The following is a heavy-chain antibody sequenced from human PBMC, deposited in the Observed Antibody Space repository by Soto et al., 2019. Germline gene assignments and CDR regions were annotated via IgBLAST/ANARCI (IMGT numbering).Heavy chain of an antibody. J-gene: IGHJ2*01. CDR1: GGSISSSSYY. D-gene: IGHD6-13*01. CDR3: ARHGAAAGTNWYFDL. Sequence: QLQLQESGPGLVKPSETLSLTCAVSGGSISSSSYYWGWIRQPPGKGLEWIGSIHYSGNTYYIPSRKRRVTISVDTSMNQSSLKLTSVTAADTAVYYCARHGAAAGTNWYFDLWGRGTLVTVAS. V-gene: IGHV4-39*01. CDR2: IHYSGNT.